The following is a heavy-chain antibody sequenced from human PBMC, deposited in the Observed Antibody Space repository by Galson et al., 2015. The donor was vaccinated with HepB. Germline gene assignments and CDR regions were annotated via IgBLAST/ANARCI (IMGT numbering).Heavy chain of an antibody. D-gene: IGHD1-26*01. J-gene: IGHJ4*02. CDR2: ISTNGGTT. Sequence: SLRLSCAASGFTFSSYAMHWVRQAPGKGLESVSSISTNGGTTYYADSVKGRFTISRDNSKNTLYLQMSSLRAEDTAVYYCVACASGNQRLDYWGQGTLVTVSS. CDR1: GFTFSSYA. V-gene: IGHV3-64D*06. CDR3: VACASGNQRLDY.